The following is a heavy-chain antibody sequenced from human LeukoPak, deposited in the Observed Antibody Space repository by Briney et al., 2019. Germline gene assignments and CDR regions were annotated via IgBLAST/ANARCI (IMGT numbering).Heavy chain of an antibody. D-gene: IGHD6-13*01. CDR2: IYYSGST. V-gene: IGHV4-59*08. Sequence: SETLSLTCTVSGGSISSYYWGWIRQPPGKGLEWIGYIYYSGSTNYNPSLKSRVTISVDTSKNQFSLKLSSVTAADTAVYYCASLEKSAAGPYYFDYWGQGTLVTVSS. CDR1: GGSISSYY. J-gene: IGHJ4*02. CDR3: ASLEKSAAGPYYFDY.